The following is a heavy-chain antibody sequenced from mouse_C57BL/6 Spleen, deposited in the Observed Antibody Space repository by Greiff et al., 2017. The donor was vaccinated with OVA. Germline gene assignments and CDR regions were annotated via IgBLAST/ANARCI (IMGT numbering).Heavy chain of an antibody. CDR1: GYTFTSYW. V-gene: IGHV1-69*01. J-gene: IGHJ3*01. D-gene: IGHD1-1*01. CDR2: IDPSDSYT. Sequence: QVQLQQPGAELVMPGASVKLSCKASGYTFTSYWMHWVKQRPGQGLEWIGEIDPSDSYTNYNQKFKGKSTLTVDKSSSTAYMQLSSLTSEDSAVYYCARKGYGSSPAWFAYWGQGTLVTVSA. CDR3: ARKGYGSSPAWFAY.